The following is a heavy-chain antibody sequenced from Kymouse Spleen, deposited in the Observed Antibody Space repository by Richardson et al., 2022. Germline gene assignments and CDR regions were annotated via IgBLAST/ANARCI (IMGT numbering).Heavy chain of an antibody. CDR2: IYYSGST. V-gene: IGHV4-31*03. Sequence: QVQLQESGPGLVKPSQTLSLTCTVSGGSISSGGYYWSWIRQHPGKGLEWIGYIYYSGSTYYNPSLKSRVTISVDTSKNQFSLKLSSVTAADTAVYYCARYGSGSYYNWFDPWGQGTLVTVSS. CDR3: ARYGSGSYYNWFDP. J-gene: IGHJ5*02. CDR1: GGSISSGGYY. D-gene: IGHD3-10*01.